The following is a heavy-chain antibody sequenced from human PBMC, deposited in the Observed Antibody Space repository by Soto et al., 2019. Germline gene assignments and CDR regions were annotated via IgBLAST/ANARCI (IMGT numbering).Heavy chain of an antibody. V-gene: IGHV4-4*02. CDR2: IYHSGIT. J-gene: IGHJ3*02. D-gene: IGHD2-15*01. CDR1: SGSISRSNW. Sequence: QVQLQESGPGLVKPSGTLSLTCAVSSGSISRSNWWSGVRQPPGNGLAWIGEIYHSGITSYNPSLKSRVTISVGKSKNQFCLKLSSVTAADTAVYYCARAPGYCSGGSCYSHDAFDIWGQGTMVTVSS. CDR3: ARAPGYCSGGSCYSHDAFDI.